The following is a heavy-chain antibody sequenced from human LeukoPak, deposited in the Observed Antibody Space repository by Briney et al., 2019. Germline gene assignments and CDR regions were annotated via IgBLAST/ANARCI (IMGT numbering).Heavy chain of an antibody. CDR3: ARVNTVTTIFDD. J-gene: IGHJ4*02. CDR1: GGSVSGGNYY. Sequence: SETLSLTCTVSGGSVSGGNYYWSWIRQPPGKGLEWIVYIHYTVSPTYNPSLKDRVTISVDTSKNHFSLRLNSVTTADTSMYFCARVNTVTTIFDDWGQGTLVTASS. D-gene: IGHD4-17*01. CDR2: IHYTVSP. V-gene: IGHV4-61*01.